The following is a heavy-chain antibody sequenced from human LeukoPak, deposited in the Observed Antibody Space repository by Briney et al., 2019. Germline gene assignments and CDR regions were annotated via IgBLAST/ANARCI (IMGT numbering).Heavy chain of an antibody. Sequence: GGSLRLSCAASGFTFSTSGMSWVRQAPGTGLEWVSGISADGAYTHYADSVKGRFTISRDNSKNTLYLQMHSLRADDTAAYYCANGRYGQILFDYWGQGTLVTVSS. CDR1: GFTFSTSG. CDR3: ANGRYGQILFDY. V-gene: IGHV3-23*01. D-gene: IGHD1-26*01. CDR2: ISADGAYT. J-gene: IGHJ4*02.